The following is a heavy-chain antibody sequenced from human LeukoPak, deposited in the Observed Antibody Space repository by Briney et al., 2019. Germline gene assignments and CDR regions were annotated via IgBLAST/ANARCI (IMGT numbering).Heavy chain of an antibody. Sequence: PSETLSLTCAVSGGSISSSNWWSWVRQPPGKGLEWIGEINHSGSTNYNPSLKSRVTISVDTSKNQFSLKLSSVTAADTAVYYCARGIDPPYSSSSNWFDPWGQGTLVTVSS. J-gene: IGHJ5*02. D-gene: IGHD6-6*01. V-gene: IGHV4-4*02. CDR3: ARGIDPPYSSSSNWFDP. CDR2: INHSGST. CDR1: GGSISSSNW.